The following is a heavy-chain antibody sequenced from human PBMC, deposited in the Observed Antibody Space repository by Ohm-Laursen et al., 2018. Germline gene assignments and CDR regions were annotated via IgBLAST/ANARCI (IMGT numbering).Heavy chain of an antibody. CDR2: IWYDGSNK. D-gene: IGHD3-22*01. J-gene: IGHJ3*01. V-gene: IGHV3-33*08. CDR1: GFTFSSYG. Sequence: SLRLSCAASGFTFSSYGMHWVRQAPGKGLEWVAVIWYDGSNKYYADSVKGRFTISRDNSKNTLYLQMNSVRVEDTAVYYCLSGSGYSSTWGQGTMVTVSS. CDR3: LSGSGYSST.